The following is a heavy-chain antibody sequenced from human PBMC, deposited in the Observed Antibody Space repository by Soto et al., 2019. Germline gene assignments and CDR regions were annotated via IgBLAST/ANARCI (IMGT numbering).Heavy chain of an antibody. CDR1: GGSISSGDYY. CDR3: ASQSSSSLPGTDAFDI. J-gene: IGHJ3*02. V-gene: IGHV4-30-4*01. CDR2: IYYSGST. Sequence: SETLSLTCTVSGGSISSGDYYWSWIRQPPGKGLEWIGYIYYSGSTYYNPSLKSRVTISVDTSKNQFSLKLSSVTAADTAVYYCASQSSSSLPGTDAFDIWGQGTMVTVSS. D-gene: IGHD6-6*01.